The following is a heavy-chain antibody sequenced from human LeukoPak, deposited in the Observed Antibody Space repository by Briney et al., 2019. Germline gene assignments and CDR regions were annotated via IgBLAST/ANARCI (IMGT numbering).Heavy chain of an antibody. CDR3: ASLYYDSGGYSRGY. CDR2: IYISGST. CDR1: GVSINTYY. D-gene: IGHD3-22*01. J-gene: IGHJ4*02. V-gene: IGHV4-4*07. Sequence: PSEALSLTCTVSGVSINTYYWSWIRQPAGKGLEWIGRIYISGSTNYNPSRKSRVTMSLDTSKNQLSLKLSSVTAADTAVYYCASLYYDSGGYSRGYWGQGTLVTVSS.